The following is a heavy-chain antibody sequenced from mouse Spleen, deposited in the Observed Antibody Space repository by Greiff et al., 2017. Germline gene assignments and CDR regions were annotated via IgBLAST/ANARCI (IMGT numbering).Heavy chain of an antibody. D-gene: IGHD1-1*01. Sequence: VQRVESGPGLVQPSQSLSITCTVSGFSLTSYGVHWVRQSPGKGLEWLGVIWRGGSTDYNAAFMSRLSITKDNSKSQVFFKMNSLQADDTAIYYCAKNKLVYGSSYGYFDVWGTGTTVTVSS. CDR3: AKNKLVYGSSYGYFDV. J-gene: IGHJ1*03. V-gene: IGHV2-5*01. CDR2: IWRGGST. CDR1: GFSLTSYG.